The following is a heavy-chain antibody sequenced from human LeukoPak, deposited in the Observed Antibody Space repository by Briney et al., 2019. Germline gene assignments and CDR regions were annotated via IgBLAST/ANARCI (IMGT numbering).Heavy chain of an antibody. V-gene: IGHV3-48*03. D-gene: IGHD6-19*01. CDR3: ALLAVASDFDY. CDR2: IGSSGTTR. CDR1: GFPFSIYE. J-gene: IGHJ4*02. Sequence: PGGSLRLSCAVSGFPFSIYEMNWVRQAPGKGREWVSNIGSSGTTRYYADSVKGRFSISRDNAKNSLYLQMNSLRVEDTGVYYCALLAVASDFDYWGQGALVTVSS.